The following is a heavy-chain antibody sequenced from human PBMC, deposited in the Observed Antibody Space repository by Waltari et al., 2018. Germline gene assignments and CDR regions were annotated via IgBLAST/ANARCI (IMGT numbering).Heavy chain of an antibody. CDR2: INGDGSGT. J-gene: IGHJ4*02. D-gene: IGHD6-13*01. CDR3: ARDGAGDIDLDN. CDR1: GFPFTPYW. V-gene: IGHV3-74*03. Sequence: EVQLVESGGGLIQPGGSLGLSCAAPGFPFTPYWMHWVRQVPGKGLVWVSRINGDGSGTMYADSVKGRFTISRDNAKNTFYLQMNSLRVEDTAVYYCARDGAGDIDLDNWGQGTLVTVSS.